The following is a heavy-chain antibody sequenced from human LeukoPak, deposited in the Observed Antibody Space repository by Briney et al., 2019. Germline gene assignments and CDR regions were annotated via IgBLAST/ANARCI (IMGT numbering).Heavy chain of an antibody. CDR2: INHSGST. D-gene: IGHD2-2*01. J-gene: IGHJ4*02. V-gene: IGHV4-34*01. Sequence: SETLSLTCAVYGGSFSGYYWSWIRQPPGKGLEWIGEINHSGSTNYNPSLKSRVTISVDTSMNQFSLKLSSVTAADTAVYYCARGYQRFDYWGQGTLVTVSS. CDR3: ARGYQRFDY. CDR1: GGSFSGYY.